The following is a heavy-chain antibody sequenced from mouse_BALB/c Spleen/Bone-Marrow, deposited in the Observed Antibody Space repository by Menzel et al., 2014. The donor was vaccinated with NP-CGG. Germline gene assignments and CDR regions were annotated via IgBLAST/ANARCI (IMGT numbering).Heavy chain of an antibody. CDR3: ARDSPYAMDY. J-gene: IGHJ4*01. Sequence: EVQVVESGAELVKPGASVKLSCTASGFNIKDTYMHWVKQRPEQGLEWIGRIDPANGNTKYDPKFQGKATITADTSSNTAYLRLSSLTSEDTAVYYCARDSPYAMDYWGQGTSVTVSS. CDR1: GFNIKDTY. V-gene: IGHV14-3*02. CDR2: IDPANGNT.